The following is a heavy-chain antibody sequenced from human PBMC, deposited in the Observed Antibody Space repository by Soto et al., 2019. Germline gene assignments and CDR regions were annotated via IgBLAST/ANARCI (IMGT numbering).Heavy chain of an antibody. J-gene: IGHJ4*02. CDR1: GFTFSNYA. D-gene: IGHD1-26*01. CDR3: AKQQMGVIRALDY. CDR2: IRETGNT. Sequence: EVQILQSGGGLEQPGGSLRLSCAASGFTFSNYAMSWIRQAPGKGLEWVSTIRETGNTYYSDSVRGRFATSRDNSENTLHLQMSSLRAEDTAVYYCAKQQMGVIRALDYWGQGTLVTVSS. V-gene: IGHV3-23*01.